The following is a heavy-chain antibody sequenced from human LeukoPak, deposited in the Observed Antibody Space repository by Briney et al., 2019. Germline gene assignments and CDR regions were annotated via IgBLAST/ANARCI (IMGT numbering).Heavy chain of an antibody. D-gene: IGHD6-13*01. V-gene: IGHV4-61*02. J-gene: IGHJ4*02. CDR1: GGSISSGSYY. CDR2: IYTSGST. Sequence: SETLSLTCTVSGGSISSGSYYCSWIRQPAGKGLEWIGRIYTSGSTNYNPSLKSRVTISVDTSKNQFSLQLNSVTPDDTAVYYCARDRCGTAAALTEVFDYWGQGTLVTVSS. CDR3: ARDRCGTAAALTEVFDY.